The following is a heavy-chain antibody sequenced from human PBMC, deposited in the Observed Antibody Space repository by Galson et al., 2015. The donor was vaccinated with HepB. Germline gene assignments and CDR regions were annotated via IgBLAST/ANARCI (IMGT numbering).Heavy chain of an antibody. J-gene: IGHJ6*02. V-gene: IGHV3-21*01. CDR1: GFTFSSYS. D-gene: IGHD3-3*01. Sequence: SLRLSCAASGFTFSSYSMNWVRQAPGKGLEWVSSISSSTFYIYYADSVKGRFTISRDNAKNSLYLQMNSLRAEDTAVYYCARGYHDLEWLLPHYYYGMDVWGQGTTVTVSS. CDR3: ARGYHDLEWLLPHYYYGMDV. CDR2: ISSSTFYI.